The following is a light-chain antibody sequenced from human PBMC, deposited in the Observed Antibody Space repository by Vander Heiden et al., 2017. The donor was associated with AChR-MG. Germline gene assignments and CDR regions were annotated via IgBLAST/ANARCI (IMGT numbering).Light chain of an antibody. CDR2: RSV. CDR3: QSYDNGLSGWV. CDR1: NYNIGAGHG. V-gene: IGLV1-40*01. Sequence: QSVLTQPPSVSGAPGQRVTIPVVGTNYNIGAGHGVHRYRHLQGAGPKVLIFRSVDRPAGVPDRFSGSKSGTSASLAITGLQAEDEAVYYCQSYDNGLSGWVFGGGTKVTVL. J-gene: IGLJ3*02.